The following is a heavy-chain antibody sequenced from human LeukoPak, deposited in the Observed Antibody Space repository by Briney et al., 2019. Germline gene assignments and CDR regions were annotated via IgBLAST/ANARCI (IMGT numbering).Heavy chain of an antibody. CDR3: ARLEWPRHLGHLAY. CDR1: GYSFTSYW. D-gene: IGHD3-3*01. V-gene: IGHV5-51*01. J-gene: IGHJ4*02. CDR2: VYPGDSDT. Sequence: GESLKISCKGSGYSFTSYWIGWVRQMPGKGLEWMGIVYPGDSDTRNSPSFQGQVTISADKSISTAYLQWSSLRASDTAMYYCARLEWPRHLGHLAYWGQGTLVTVSS.